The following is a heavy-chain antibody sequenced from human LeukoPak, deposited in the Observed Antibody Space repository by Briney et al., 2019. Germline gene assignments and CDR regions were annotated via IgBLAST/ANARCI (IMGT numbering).Heavy chain of an antibody. J-gene: IGHJ4*02. D-gene: IGHD6-13*01. V-gene: IGHV7-4-1*02. CDR3: ARDETRIAAAPGGY. Sequence: GASVKDSCKASGYTFTSYAMNWVRQAPGQGLEWMGWINTNTGNPTYAQGFTGRFVFSLDTSVSTAYLQISSLKAEDTAVYYCARDETRIAAAPGGYWGQGTLVTVSS. CDR2: INTNTGNP. CDR1: GYTFTSYA.